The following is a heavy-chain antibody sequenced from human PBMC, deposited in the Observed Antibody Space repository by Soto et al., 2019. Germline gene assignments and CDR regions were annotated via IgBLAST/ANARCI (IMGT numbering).Heavy chain of an antibody. CDR3: ARDYSSYGPFDY. J-gene: IGHJ4*02. D-gene: IGHD5-18*01. V-gene: IGHV3-48*01. CDR1: GFTFSSYA. CDR2: ISSSSSTI. Sequence: GGSLRLSCAASGFTFSSYAMSWVRQAPGKGLEWVSAISSSSSTIYYADSVKGRFTISRDNAKNSLYLQMNSLRAEDTAVYYCARDYSSYGPFDYWGQGTLVTVSS.